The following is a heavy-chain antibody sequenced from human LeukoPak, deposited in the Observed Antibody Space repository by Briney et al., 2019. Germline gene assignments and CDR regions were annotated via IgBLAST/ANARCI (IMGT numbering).Heavy chain of an antibody. CDR2: IYYSGST. J-gene: IGHJ4*02. D-gene: IGHD6-19*01. Sequence: SETLSLSCTVSGGSISSSSYYWGWIRQPPGKGLEWIGSIYYSGSTYYNPSLKSRVTISVDTSKNQFSLTLSSVTAADTAVYYCARHISLWLVAEDRNRYYFDYWGQGTLVTVSS. CDR3: ARHISLWLVAEDRNRYYFDY. CDR1: GGSISSSSYY. V-gene: IGHV4-39*01.